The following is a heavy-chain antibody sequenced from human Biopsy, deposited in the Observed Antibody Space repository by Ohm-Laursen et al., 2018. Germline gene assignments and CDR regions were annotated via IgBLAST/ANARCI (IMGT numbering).Heavy chain of an antibody. J-gene: IGHJ4*02. Sequence: SLRLSCAASDFSDYRNHMNWVRQAPGKGLEWVSMIHGSGRTDYADSVKGRFTVSRDNSKDTVYLQMNALRIDDTAMYYCAGAGGHSFWGQGALVTVSS. D-gene: IGHD3-16*01. CDR2: IHGSGRT. CDR1: DFSDYRNH. CDR3: AGAGGHSF. V-gene: IGHV3-66*01.